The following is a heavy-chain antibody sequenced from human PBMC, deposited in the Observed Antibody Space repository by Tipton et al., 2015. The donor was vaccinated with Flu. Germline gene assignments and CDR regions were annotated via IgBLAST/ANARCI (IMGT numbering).Heavy chain of an antibody. CDR2: IYHSGST. CDR1: GGSIRSGCAY. D-gene: IGHD3-10*01. CDR3: ARDQGFGVGRTYDYYAMDV. J-gene: IGHJ6*02. Sequence: TLSLTCCVSGGSIRSGCAYWSWFRQPPGKGLEWIGCIYHSGSTYYKSSLRSRLSISVDTSRNMFSLTLNSETAADTAIYYCARDQGFGVGRTYDYYAMDVRGQGTTVTVSS. V-gene: IGHV4-31*03.